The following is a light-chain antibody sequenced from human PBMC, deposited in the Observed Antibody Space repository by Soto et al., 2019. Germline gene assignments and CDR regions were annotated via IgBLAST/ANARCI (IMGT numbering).Light chain of an antibody. CDR3: CSYAGSYIYV. V-gene: IGLV2-11*01. Sequence: QSVLTQPRSVSGTPGQSVTISRTGTSSDVGGYTYVSWYQQHPGKAPKVMIYDVSKRPSGVPDRFSGSKSGNTASLAISGLQAEDEADYYCCSYAGSYIYVFGTGTRVTVL. CDR1: SSDVGGYTY. J-gene: IGLJ1*01. CDR2: DVS.